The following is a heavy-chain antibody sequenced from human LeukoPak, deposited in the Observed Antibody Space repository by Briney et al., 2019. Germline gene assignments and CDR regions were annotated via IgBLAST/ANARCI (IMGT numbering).Heavy chain of an antibody. CDR3: ASRLDTRPAHDAFDI. V-gene: IGHV4-34*01. CDR2: INHSGST. Sequence: SETLSLTCAVYGGSFSGYYWSWIRQPPGRGLEWIGEINHSGSTNYNPSLKSRVTISVDTSKNHFSLKLSSVTAADTAVYYCASRLDTRPAHDAFDIWGQGTMVTVSS. D-gene: IGHD1-26*01. CDR1: GGSFSGYY. J-gene: IGHJ3*02.